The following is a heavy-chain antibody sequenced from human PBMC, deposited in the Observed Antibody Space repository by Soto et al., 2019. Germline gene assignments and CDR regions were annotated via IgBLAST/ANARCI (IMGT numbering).Heavy chain of an antibody. CDR1: GYSFTSYW. V-gene: IGHV5-51*01. CDR2: IYPGDSDT. J-gene: IGHJ3*02. D-gene: IGHD2-2*01. CDR3: ARREAHCSSTSCFSAFDI. Sequence: GESLKISCKGSGYSFTSYWIGWVRQMPGKGLEWMGIIYPGDSDTRYSPSFQGQVTISADKSISTAYLQWSSLKASDTAMYYCARREAHCSSTSCFSAFDIWGQGTMVTVSS.